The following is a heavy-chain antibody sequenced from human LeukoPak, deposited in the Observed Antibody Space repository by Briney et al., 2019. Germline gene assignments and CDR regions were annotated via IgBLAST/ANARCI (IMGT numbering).Heavy chain of an antibody. D-gene: IGHD3-16*01. V-gene: IGHV3-21*01. Sequence: PGGSLRLSCAASGFTFSSYGMHWVRQAPGKGLEWVSSISSSSSYIYYADSVKGRFTISRDNAKNSLYLQMNSLRAEDTAVYYCAREYVDGGYYYGMDVWGQGTTVTVSS. CDR2: ISSSSSYI. CDR3: AREYVDGGYYYGMDV. CDR1: GFTFSSYG. J-gene: IGHJ6*02.